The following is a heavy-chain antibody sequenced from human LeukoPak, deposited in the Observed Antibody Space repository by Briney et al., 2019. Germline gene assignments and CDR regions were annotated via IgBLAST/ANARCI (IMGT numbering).Heavy chain of an antibody. J-gene: IGHJ4*02. CDR2: IYTSGST. CDR3: AREWDTAMVTLFDY. V-gene: IGHV4-4*07. Sequence: SETLSLTCTVSGGSISSYYWSWIRQPAGKGLEWIGRIYTSGSTNYNPSLKSRVTMSVDTSKNQFSLKLSTVTAADTAVYYCAREWDTAMVTLFDYWGQGTLVTVSS. CDR1: GGSISSYY. D-gene: IGHD5-18*01.